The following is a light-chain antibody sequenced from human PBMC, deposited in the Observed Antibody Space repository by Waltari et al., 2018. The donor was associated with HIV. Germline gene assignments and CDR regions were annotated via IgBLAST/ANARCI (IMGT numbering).Light chain of an antibody. CDR3: SSFTKDFTVI. J-gene: IGLJ2*01. V-gene: IGLV2-14*03. CDR1: DSDFGYGNF. Sequence: SVVTQPASVSGFPGQSVTIPGTGTDSDFGYGNFVSWYQQHPGKAPKVILFEVDSRASGVDDRFSGSKSGNTASLTISGLRTEDEANYYCSSFTKDFTVIFGGGTKVTIL. CDR2: EVD.